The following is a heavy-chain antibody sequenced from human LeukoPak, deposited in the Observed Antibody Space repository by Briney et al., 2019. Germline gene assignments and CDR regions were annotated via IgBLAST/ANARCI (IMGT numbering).Heavy chain of an antibody. Sequence: SETLSLTCTVSGGSISSYYWSWIRQPPGERLEWIGYIYYSGSTNYNPSLKSRVTISIDTSKNQFSPKLSSVTAADTAVYYCARGTHSGSYLYYFDYWGQGTLVTVSS. CDR2: IYYSGST. D-gene: IGHD1-26*01. CDR1: GGSISSYY. V-gene: IGHV4-59*01. CDR3: ARGTHSGSYLYYFDY. J-gene: IGHJ4*02.